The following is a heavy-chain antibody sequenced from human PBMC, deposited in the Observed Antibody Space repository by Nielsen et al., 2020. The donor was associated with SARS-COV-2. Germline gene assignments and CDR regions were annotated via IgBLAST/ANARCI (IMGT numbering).Heavy chain of an antibody. J-gene: IGHJ4*02. D-gene: IGHD6-19*01. CDR3: ARGRIAVAGSNFDY. Sequence: GGSVRLSCAASAFTVSSNYMSWVRQAPGKGLEWVSVIYSGGSTYYADSVKGRFTISRENSKNTLYLQMNSLRAEDTAVYYCARGRIAVAGSNFDYWGQGTLVTVSS. CDR1: AFTVSSNY. V-gene: IGHV3-53*01. CDR2: IYSGGST.